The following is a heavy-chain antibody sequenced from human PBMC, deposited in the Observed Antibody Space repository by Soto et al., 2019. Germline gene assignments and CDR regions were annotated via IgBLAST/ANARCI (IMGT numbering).Heavy chain of an antibody. V-gene: IGHV1-18*01. D-gene: IGHD5-12*01. Sequence: EASVKVSCKASGYTFTSYGISWVRQAPGQGLECMGWISAYNGNTNYAQKLQGRVTMTTDTSTSTAYMELRSLRSDDTAVYYCAKVDIVATITAPPDYWGQGTLVTVSS. CDR2: ISAYNGNT. CDR1: GYTFTSYG. J-gene: IGHJ4*02. CDR3: AKVDIVATITAPPDY.